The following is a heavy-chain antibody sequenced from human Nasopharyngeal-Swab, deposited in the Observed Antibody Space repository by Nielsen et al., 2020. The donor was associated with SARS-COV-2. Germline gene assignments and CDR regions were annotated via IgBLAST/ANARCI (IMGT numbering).Heavy chain of an antibody. Sequence: ASVKVSCKASGYTFTSYAMHWVRQAPGQRLEWMGWINAGNGNTKYSQKFQGRVTITRNTSASTAYMELSSLRSEDTAVYYFARDDVATVTTWDCWGQGTRVTVSS. CDR1: GYTFTSYA. J-gene: IGHJ4*02. CDR3: ARDDVATVTTWDC. CDR2: INAGNGNT. D-gene: IGHD4-17*01. V-gene: IGHV1-3*01.